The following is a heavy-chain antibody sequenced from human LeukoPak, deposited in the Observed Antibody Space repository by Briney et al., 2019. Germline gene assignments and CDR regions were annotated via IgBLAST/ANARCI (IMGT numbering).Heavy chain of an antibody. Sequence: GASVKVSCKASGYTFTGYYMHWVRQAPGQGLEWMGWINPNSGGTNYAQKFQGRVTMTRDTSISTAYMELSRLRSDDTAVYYCARDLDYYDSNGGWYFDYWGQGTLVTVSS. CDR2: INPNSGGT. D-gene: IGHD3-22*01. CDR3: ARDLDYYDSNGGWYFDY. V-gene: IGHV1-2*02. J-gene: IGHJ4*02. CDR1: GYTFTGYY.